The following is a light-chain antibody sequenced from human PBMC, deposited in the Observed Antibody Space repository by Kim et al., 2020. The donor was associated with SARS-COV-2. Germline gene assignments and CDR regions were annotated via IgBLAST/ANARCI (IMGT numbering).Light chain of an antibody. CDR1: SSNIGRNT. Sequence: QSVLTQPPSASGTPGQRVTISCSGSSSNIGRNTVNWYQQLPGTAPKLLIYSNNQWPSGVPDRFSGSKSGTSASLAISGLQSEDEADYYCAAWDDSLNGWVFGGGTQLTVL. V-gene: IGLV1-44*01. CDR3: AAWDDSLNGWV. J-gene: IGLJ3*02. CDR2: SNN.